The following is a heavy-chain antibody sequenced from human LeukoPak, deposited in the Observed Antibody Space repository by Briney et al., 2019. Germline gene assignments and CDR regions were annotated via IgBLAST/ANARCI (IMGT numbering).Heavy chain of an antibody. Sequence: PSGTLSLTCAVSGVSISSSNWWNWVRQPPGKGLEWIGEIYHSGSTNYNPSLKSRVTISVDKSKNQFSLKLSSVTAADTAVYYCARDYCTSTTCPNWFDPWGQGTLVTVSS. CDR3: ARDYCTSTTCPNWFDP. J-gene: IGHJ5*02. V-gene: IGHV4-4*02. D-gene: IGHD2-2*01. CDR2: IYHSGST. CDR1: GVSISSSNW.